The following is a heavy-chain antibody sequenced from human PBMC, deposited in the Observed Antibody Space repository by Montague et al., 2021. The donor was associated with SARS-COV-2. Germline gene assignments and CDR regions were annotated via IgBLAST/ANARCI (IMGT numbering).Heavy chain of an antibody. CDR3: ARDLKPPGDILTGYLPYYYYMDV. Sequence: CAISGDGVSSNSAAWNWIRQSPSRGLEWLGRTYYRSKWYNDYAVSVKSRITINPDTSKNQFSLQLNSVTPEDTTVYYCARDLKPPGDILTGYLPYYYYMDVRGKGTTVTVSS. D-gene: IGHD3-9*01. CDR2: TYYRSKWYN. V-gene: IGHV6-1*01. J-gene: IGHJ6*03. CDR1: GDGVSSNSAA.